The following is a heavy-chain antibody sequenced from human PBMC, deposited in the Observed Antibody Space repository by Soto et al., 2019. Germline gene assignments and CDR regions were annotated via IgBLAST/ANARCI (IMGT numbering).Heavy chain of an antibody. CDR3: ARGVSAATGEIGY. J-gene: IGHJ4*02. CDR2: ISPYHGNS. D-gene: IGHD3-16*01. V-gene: IGHV1-18*01. Sequence: ASVKVSCKASGYTFSSYGITRVRQAPGQGLEWMGWISPYHGNSKYAQKLQGRVTMTTDTSTSTAYMELRSLTSDDTAVYYCARGVSAATGEIGYWGQGTLVTVS. CDR1: GYTFSSYG.